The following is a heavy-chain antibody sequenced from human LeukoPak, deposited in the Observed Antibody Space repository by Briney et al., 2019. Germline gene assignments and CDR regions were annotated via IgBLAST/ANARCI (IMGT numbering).Heavy chain of an antibody. CDR3: ARGYYASGFNP. Sequence: SQTLPLTCAISGDSVSSNSAIWNWIRQSPSRGLEWLGRTYYRSKWYIDYGASVKSRITINADTSKNHFSLQLNSVTPEDTAEYYCARGYYASGFNPWGQGTLVTVSS. J-gene: IGHJ5*02. CDR2: TYYRSKWYI. D-gene: IGHD3-10*01. V-gene: IGHV6-1*01. CDR1: GDSVSSNSAI.